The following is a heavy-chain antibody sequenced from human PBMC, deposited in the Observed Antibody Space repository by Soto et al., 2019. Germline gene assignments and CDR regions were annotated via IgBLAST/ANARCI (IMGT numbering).Heavy chain of an antibody. Sequence: GASVKVSCKASGYTFTSYGISWVRQAPGQGLEWMGWISAYNGNTNYAQKFQGRVTMTTDTSTSTAYMELRSLRSDETAVYYCAKDPRYMNDGYGRFDPWGQGTLVTVSS. V-gene: IGHV1-18*01. CDR2: ISAYNGNT. CDR1: GYTFTSYG. D-gene: IGHD1-1*01. J-gene: IGHJ5*02. CDR3: AKDPRYMNDGYGRFDP.